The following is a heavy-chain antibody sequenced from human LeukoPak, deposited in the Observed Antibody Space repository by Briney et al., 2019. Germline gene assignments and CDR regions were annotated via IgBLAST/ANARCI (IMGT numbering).Heavy chain of an antibody. CDR3: LYGGNSGDWVY. Sequence: PSETLSLTCTVSGGSISSYYWSWIRQPPGKGLEWIGYIYYSGSTNYNPSLKSRVTMSVDKSKNHFSLNLSSVTAADTAVYYCLYGGNSGDWVYWGQGTLVTVSS. J-gene: IGHJ4*02. CDR1: GGSISSYY. D-gene: IGHD4-23*01. CDR2: IYYSGST. V-gene: IGHV4-59*12.